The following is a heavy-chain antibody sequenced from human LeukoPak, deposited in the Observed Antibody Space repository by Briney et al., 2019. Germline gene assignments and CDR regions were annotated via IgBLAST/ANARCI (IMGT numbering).Heavy chain of an antibody. J-gene: IGHJ4*02. D-gene: IGHD1-26*01. Sequence: SVTVSCKASGGTFSSYAISWVRQAPGQGLEWMGGIIPIFGTANYAQKCQGRVTITTDESTSTAYMELSSLRSEDTAVYYCATLGSGSYHFDYWGQGTLVTVSS. CDR2: IIPIFGTA. CDR3: ATLGSGSYHFDY. V-gene: IGHV1-69*05. CDR1: GGTFSSYA.